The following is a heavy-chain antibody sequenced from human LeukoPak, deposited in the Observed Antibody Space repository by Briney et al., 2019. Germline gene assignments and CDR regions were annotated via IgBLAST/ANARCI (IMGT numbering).Heavy chain of an antibody. CDR1: GGSLSSYY. V-gene: IGHV4-59*12. CDR3: ARGYCSGGSCYSSYYYSYMDV. CDR2: INYSGST. J-gene: IGHJ6*03. D-gene: IGHD2-15*01. Sequence: SETLSLTCTVSGGSLSSYYWNWIRQYPGKGLEWIGSINYSGSTYYNPSLKSRVTISVDRSKNQFSLKLSSVTAADTAVYYCARGYCSGGSCYSSYYYSYMDVWGKGTTVTVSS.